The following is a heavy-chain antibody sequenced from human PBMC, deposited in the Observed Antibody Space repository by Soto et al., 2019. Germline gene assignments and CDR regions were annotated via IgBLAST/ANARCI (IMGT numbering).Heavy chain of an antibody. CDR3: AREYHP. J-gene: IGHJ5*02. Sequence: HVQLQESGPGLVKPSETLSLTCTVSGGSVSSGSYYWTWIRQPPGKGLEWIGHIYYSGSTNYNPSLKRPVTISLDTSKNQFSLKLSSVTAADTAVYYCAREYHPWGQGTLVTVSS. CDR1: GGSVSSGSYY. V-gene: IGHV4-61*01. CDR2: IYYSGST. D-gene: IGHD2-2*02.